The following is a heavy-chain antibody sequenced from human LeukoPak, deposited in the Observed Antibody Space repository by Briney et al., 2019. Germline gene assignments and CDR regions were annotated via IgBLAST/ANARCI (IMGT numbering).Heavy chain of an antibody. Sequence: SETLSLTCAVSGASISIYYWSWIRQPPGKGLEWMGYVYYSGSTKYNPSLKSRVTISVDTSKNQFSLKLRSVTAADTAVYYCARRLAGYCSGGSCSNWFDPWGQGTLVTVSS. CDR2: VYYSGST. J-gene: IGHJ5*02. V-gene: IGHV4-59*08. CDR1: GASISIYY. D-gene: IGHD2-15*01. CDR3: ARRLAGYCSGGSCSNWFDP.